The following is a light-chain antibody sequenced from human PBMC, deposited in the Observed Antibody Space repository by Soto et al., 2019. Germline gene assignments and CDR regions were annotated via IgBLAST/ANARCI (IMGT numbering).Light chain of an antibody. Sequence: QSALTQPRSVSGSPGQSVTIYCTATGSDVGDSSHVSWYQLHPGKAPKLMIYEVNNRPSGVPDRFSGSKSGSTASLTISGLQAEDEAEYDCCLSPGSLTWLFGGGTKLTVL. V-gene: IGLV2-11*01. CDR1: GSDVGDSSH. J-gene: IGLJ3*02. CDR2: EVN. CDR3: CLSPGSLTWL.